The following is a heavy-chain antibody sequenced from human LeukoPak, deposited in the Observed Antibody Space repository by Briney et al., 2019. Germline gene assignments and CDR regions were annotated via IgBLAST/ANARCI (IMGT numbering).Heavy chain of an antibody. CDR2: IYYSGST. J-gene: IGHJ4*02. Sequence: SETLSLTCTVSGGSISSSSYYWGWIRQPPGTGLEWIGSIYYSGSTYYNPSLKSRVTISVDTSKNQFSLKLSSVTAADTAVYYCARRALIVASYYFDYWGQGTLVTVSS. V-gene: IGHV4-39*01. D-gene: IGHD5-12*01. CDR3: ARRALIVASYYFDY. CDR1: GGSISSSSYY.